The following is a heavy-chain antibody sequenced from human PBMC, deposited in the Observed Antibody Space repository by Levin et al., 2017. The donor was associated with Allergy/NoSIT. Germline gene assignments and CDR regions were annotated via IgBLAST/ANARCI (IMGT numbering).Heavy chain of an antibody. D-gene: IGHD3-3*01. CDR3: AREEWPLDY. J-gene: IGHJ4*02. V-gene: IGHV1-69*04. CDR2: IIPILGIA. Sequence: KISCKASGGTFSSYTISWVRQAPGQGLEWMGRIIPILGIANYAQKFQGRVTITADKSTSTAYMELSSLRSEDTAVYYCAREEWPLDYWGQGTLVTVSS. CDR1: GGTFSSYT.